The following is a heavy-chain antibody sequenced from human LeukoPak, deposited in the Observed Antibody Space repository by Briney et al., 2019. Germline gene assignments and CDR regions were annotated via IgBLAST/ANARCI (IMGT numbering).Heavy chain of an antibody. D-gene: IGHD3-16*01. CDR2: ISGSGGST. J-gene: IGHJ6*02. V-gene: IGHV3-23*01. CDR1: GFTFSTYA. Sequence: GGSLRLSCAASGFTFSTYAMSWVRQAPGKRLEWFSAISGSGGSTYYAYSVKGRFTISRDNSKNTLYLQMNSLRAEDTAVYYCAKDKGVFGMDVWGQGTTVTVSS. CDR3: AKDKGVFGMDV.